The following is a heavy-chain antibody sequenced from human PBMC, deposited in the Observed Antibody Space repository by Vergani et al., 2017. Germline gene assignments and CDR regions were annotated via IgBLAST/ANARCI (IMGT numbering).Heavy chain of an antibody. J-gene: IGHJ4*02. D-gene: IGHD2-15*01. Sequence: EVQLLESGGGLVQPGGSLRLSCAASGFTFSSYAMSWVRQAPGKGLEWVSAISSSSSYIYYADSVKGRFTISRDNAKNSLYLQMNSLRAEDTAVYYCARGRPPVGKLFRDYWGQGTLVTVSS. CDR2: ISSSSSYI. CDR3: ARGRPPVGKLFRDY. CDR1: GFTFSSYA. V-gene: IGHV3-21*01.